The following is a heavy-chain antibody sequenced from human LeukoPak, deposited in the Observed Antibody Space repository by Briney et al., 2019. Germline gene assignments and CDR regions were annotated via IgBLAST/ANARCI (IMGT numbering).Heavy chain of an antibody. CDR2: ISGSGGST. V-gene: IGHV3-23*01. Sequence: GGSLRPSCAASGFTFSSYAMSWVRQAPGKGLEWVSAISGSGGSTYYADSVKGRFTISRDNSKNTLYLQMNSLRAEDTAVYYCAKLNAAMVLFDYWGQGTLVTVSS. D-gene: IGHD5-18*01. J-gene: IGHJ4*02. CDR1: GFTFSSYA. CDR3: AKLNAAMVLFDY.